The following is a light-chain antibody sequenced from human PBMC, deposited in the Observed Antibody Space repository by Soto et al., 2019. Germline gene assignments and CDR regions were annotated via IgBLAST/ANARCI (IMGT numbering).Light chain of an antibody. CDR2: GAS. V-gene: IGKV3-20*01. J-gene: IGKJ2*01. CDR3: QQYGSSPPYT. Sequence: EIVLTQSPGTLSLAAGERATLSCRASQSVSSRYLAWYQQKPGQAPRLLIYGASSRATGIPDRFSGSGSVTDFTLTISRLEPADFAMYYCQQYGSSPPYTFGQGTKLEIK. CDR1: QSVSSRY.